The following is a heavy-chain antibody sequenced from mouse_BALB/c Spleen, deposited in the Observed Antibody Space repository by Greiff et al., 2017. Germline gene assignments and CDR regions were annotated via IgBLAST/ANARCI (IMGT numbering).Heavy chain of an antibody. D-gene: IGHD2-3*01. J-gene: IGHJ4*01. Sequence: EVQLQQSGPELVKPGASVKIPCKASGYTFTDYNMDWVKQSHGKSLEWIGDINPNNGGTNYNQKFKGKATLTVDKSSSTAYMELRSLTSEDTAVYYCARRDGSYAMDYWGQGTSVTVSS. CDR3: ARRDGSYAMDY. CDR1: GYTFTDYN. V-gene: IGHV1-18*01. CDR2: INPNNGGT.